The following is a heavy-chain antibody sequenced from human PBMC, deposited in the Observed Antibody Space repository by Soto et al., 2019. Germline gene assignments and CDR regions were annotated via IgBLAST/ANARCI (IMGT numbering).Heavy chain of an antibody. V-gene: IGHV5-51*01. CDR2: IYPGDSDT. CDR3: ASGYYDSSGYSYYFDY. CDR1: GYSFTSYW. D-gene: IGHD3-22*01. J-gene: IGHJ4*02. Sequence: PGESLKISCKGSGYSFTSYWIGWVRQMPGKGLEWMGIIYPGDSDTRYSPSFQGQVTISADKSISTAYLQWSSLKASDTAMYYCASGYYDSSGYSYYFDYWGQGTLVTGSS.